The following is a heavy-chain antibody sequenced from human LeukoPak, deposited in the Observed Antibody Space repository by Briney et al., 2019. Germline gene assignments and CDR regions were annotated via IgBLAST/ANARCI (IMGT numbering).Heavy chain of an antibody. J-gene: IGHJ4*02. CDR2: ISTSSSYI. D-gene: IGHD1-26*01. CDR1: GFTFSSYS. V-gene: IGHV3-21*04. CDR3: AKDIMGATGGGDY. Sequence: GGSLRLSCAASGFTFSSYSMSWVLQAPGKGLEWVSSISTSSSYIYYADSVKGRFTISRDNSKNTLYLQMNSLRAGDTAVYYCAKDIMGATGGGDYWGQGTLVTVSS.